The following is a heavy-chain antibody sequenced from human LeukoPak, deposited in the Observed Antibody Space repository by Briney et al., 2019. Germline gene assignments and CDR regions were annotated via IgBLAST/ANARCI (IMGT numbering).Heavy chain of an antibody. D-gene: IGHD4-23*01. Sequence: PSETLSLTCTVSGGSISSYYWSWIRQPPGKGLEWIGYIYYSGSTNYNPSLKSRVTISVDTSKNQFSLKLSSVTAADTAVYYCATLGHYGGAFDYWGQGTLVTVSS. J-gene: IGHJ4*02. CDR3: ATLGHYGGAFDY. CDR2: IYYSGST. V-gene: IGHV4-59*01. CDR1: GGSISSYY.